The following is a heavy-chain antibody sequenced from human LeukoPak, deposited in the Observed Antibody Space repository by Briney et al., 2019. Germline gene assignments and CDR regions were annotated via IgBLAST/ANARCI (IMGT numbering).Heavy chain of an antibody. V-gene: IGHV4-34*01. Sequence: SETLSLTCAVYGGSFSGYYWSWIRQPPGKGLEWIGEINHSGSTNYNPSLKSRVTISVDTSKNQFSLKLSSVTAADTAVYYCASGKSSGYELDWGQGTLVTVSS. CDR1: GGSFSGYY. D-gene: IGHD5-12*01. CDR3: ASGKSSGYELD. J-gene: IGHJ4*02. CDR2: INHSGST.